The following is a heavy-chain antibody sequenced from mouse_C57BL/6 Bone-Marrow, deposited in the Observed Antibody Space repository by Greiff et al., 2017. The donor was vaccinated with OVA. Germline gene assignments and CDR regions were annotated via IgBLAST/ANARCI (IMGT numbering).Heavy chain of an antibody. CDR2: ISSGGSYT. CDR1: GFTFSSYG. Sequence: EVMLVESGGDLVKPGGSLKLSCAASGFTFSSYGMSWVRQTPDKRLEWVATISSGGSYTYYPDSVKGRFTISRDNAKNTLYLQMSSLKSEDTAMYYCASPYRCAYWGQGTLVTVSA. J-gene: IGHJ3*01. V-gene: IGHV5-6*02. CDR3: ASPYRCAY.